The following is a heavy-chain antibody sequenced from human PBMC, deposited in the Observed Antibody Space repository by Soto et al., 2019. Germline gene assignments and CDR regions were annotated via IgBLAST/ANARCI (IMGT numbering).Heavy chain of an antibody. D-gene: IGHD5-12*01. V-gene: IGHV1-18*01. Sequence: ASVKVSCKASGYIFTRYGITWVRQAPGQGLEWMGWISPDNGNTNYAQKLQGRVTMTTDTSTSTAYMELRSLRSDDTAVYYCARALGYSGYAGMDVWGQGTTVTVSS. CDR3: ARALGYSGYAGMDV. CDR2: ISPDNGNT. CDR1: GYIFTRYG. J-gene: IGHJ6*02.